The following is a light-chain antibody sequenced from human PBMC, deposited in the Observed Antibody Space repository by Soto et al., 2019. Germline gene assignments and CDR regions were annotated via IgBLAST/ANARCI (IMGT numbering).Light chain of an antibody. CDR3: MPGTYWPWT. Sequence: DVVMTQSPLSLPVTLGQPASISCRSSQSLVHSSGNTYLNWFLQRPGHSPRRLIYQVSNRDSGVPDRFSGSGSGIDFTLKISRVEAADVGVYYCMPGTYWPWTFGQGTKVDIK. V-gene: IGKV2-30*02. J-gene: IGKJ1*01. CDR2: QVS. CDR1: QSLVHSSGNTY.